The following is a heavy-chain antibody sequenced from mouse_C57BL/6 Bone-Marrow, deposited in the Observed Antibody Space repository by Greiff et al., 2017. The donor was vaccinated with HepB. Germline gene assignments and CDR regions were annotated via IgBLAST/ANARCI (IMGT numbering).Heavy chain of an antibody. J-gene: IGHJ1*03. V-gene: IGHV1-72*01. CDR2: IDPNSGGT. D-gene: IGHD1-1*01. Sequence: VQLKESGAELVKPGASVKLSCKASGYTFTSYWMHWVKQRPGRGLEWIGRIDPNSGGTKYNEKFKSKATLTVDKPSSTAYMQLSSLTSEDSAVYYFARILLLRSYWYFDVWGTGTTVTVSS. CDR3: ARILLLRSYWYFDV. CDR1: GYTFTSYW.